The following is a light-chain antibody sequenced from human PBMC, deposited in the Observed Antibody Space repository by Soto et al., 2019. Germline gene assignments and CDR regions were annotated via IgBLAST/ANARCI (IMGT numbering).Light chain of an antibody. CDR3: SPFGDNSNIEV. V-gene: IGLV2-8*01. CDR1: SSDIGSYGY. J-gene: IGLJ2*01. CDR2: EVS. Sequence: QSVLTQPPSASGSAGQSVTISCAGTSSDIGSYGYVAWYQQHPGTAPKLMIYEVSKRPAGVPDRFSGSKSGNTATLNVSGLQAEDEVDYYCSPFGDNSNIEVFGGGSKLTV.